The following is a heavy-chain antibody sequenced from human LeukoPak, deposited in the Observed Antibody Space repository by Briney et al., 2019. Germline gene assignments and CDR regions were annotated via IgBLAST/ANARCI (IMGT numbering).Heavy chain of an antibody. CDR3: ARVDEGYSYGLPDY. J-gene: IGHJ4*02. CDR1: GFTFSSYE. V-gene: IGHV3-48*03. CDR2: ISSSGSTI. D-gene: IGHD5-18*01. Sequence: PGGSLRLSCAASGFTFSSYEMNWVRQAPGKGLEWVSYISSSGSTIYYADSVKGRFTISRDNAKNSLYLQMNSLRAEDTAVYYCARVDEGYSYGLPDYWGQGTLVTVSS.